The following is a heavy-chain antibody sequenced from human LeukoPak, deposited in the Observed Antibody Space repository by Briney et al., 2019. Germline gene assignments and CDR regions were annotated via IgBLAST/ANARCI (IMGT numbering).Heavy chain of an antibody. CDR3: ARAAREGIVGATTGFDY. V-gene: IGHV4-39*01. D-gene: IGHD1-26*01. Sequence: SETLSLTCTVSGGSISSSSYYWGWIRQPPGKGLEWIGSIYYSGSTYYNPSLKSRVTISADTSKNQFSLKLSSVTAADTAVYYCARAAREGIVGATTGFDYWGQGTLVTVSS. CDR2: IYYSGST. CDR1: GGSISSSSYY. J-gene: IGHJ4*02.